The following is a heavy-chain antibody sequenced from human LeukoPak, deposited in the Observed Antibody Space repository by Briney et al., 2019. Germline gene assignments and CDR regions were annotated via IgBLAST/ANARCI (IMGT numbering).Heavy chain of an antibody. V-gene: IGHV3-48*03. Sequence: PGGSLRLSCAASGFTFSSYEMHWVRQAPGKGLEWVSYISSSGSTIYYADSVKGRFTISRDNAKNSLYLQMNSLRAEDTAVYYCARESTAMVMYNWFDPWGQGTLVTVSS. CDR2: ISSSGSTI. CDR3: ARESTAMVMYNWFDP. J-gene: IGHJ5*02. D-gene: IGHD5-18*01. CDR1: GFTFSSYE.